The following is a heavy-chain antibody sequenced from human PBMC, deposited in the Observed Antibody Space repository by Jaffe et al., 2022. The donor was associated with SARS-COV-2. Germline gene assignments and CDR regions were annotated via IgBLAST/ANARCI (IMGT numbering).Heavy chain of an antibody. CDR3: ASGGGGLNSYGYGYYYYGMDV. J-gene: IGHJ6*02. V-gene: IGHV4-31*03. D-gene: IGHD5-18*01. CDR2: IYYSGST. Sequence: QVQLQESGPGLVKPSQTLSLTCTVSGGSISSGGYYWSWIRQHPGKGLEWIGYIYYSGSTYYNPSLKSRVTISVDTSKNQFSLKLSSVTAADTAVYYCASGGGGLNSYGYGYYYYGMDVWGQGTTVTVSS. CDR1: GGSISSGGYY.